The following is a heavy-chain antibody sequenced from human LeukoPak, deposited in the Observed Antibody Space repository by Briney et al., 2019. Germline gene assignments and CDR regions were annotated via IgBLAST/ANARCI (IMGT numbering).Heavy chain of an antibody. CDR1: GGSISTSSYY. J-gene: IGHJ6*02. D-gene: IGHD2-15*01. CDR2: IFYSGST. Sequence: PSETLSLTCTASGGSISTSSYYWDWIRQSPGKGLEWIGTIFYSGSTYHNPSLKCRVTISIDTSRNEFSLKLSSVTAADTAVYYCARQLPTRIKNYGMDVWGQGTTVTVSS. V-gene: IGHV4-39*01. CDR3: ARQLPTRIKNYGMDV.